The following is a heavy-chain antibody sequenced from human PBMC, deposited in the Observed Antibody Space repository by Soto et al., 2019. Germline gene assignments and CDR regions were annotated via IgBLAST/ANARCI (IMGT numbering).Heavy chain of an antibody. CDR3: AREAPLGYSGSNDY. D-gene: IGHD1-26*01. CDR1: GGTFSSYA. CDR2: IIPIFGTA. Sequence: QVQLVQSGAEVKKPGSSVEVSCKASGGTFSSYAISWVRQAPGQGLEWMGGIIPIFGTANYAQKFQGRVTITADKSTSTAYMELSSLRSEDTAVYYCAREAPLGYSGSNDYWGQGTLVTVSS. J-gene: IGHJ4*02. V-gene: IGHV1-69*06.